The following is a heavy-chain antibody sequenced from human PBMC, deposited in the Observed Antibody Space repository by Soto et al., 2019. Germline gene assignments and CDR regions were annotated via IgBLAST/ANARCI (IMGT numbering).Heavy chain of an antibody. CDR2: ISYSGTT. Sequence: SETLSLTCTVSGVSINGGDYFWSWIRQPPGKGLEWIGFISYSGTTHYSASLRSRVSISVDTSKNQFSLDLSSVTAADTAVYYCATMGTPVTGLYYFDYWGQGTLVTVSS. V-gene: IGHV4-30-4*01. J-gene: IGHJ4*02. CDR3: ATMGTPVTGLYYFDY. D-gene: IGHD4-17*01. CDR1: GVSINGGDYF.